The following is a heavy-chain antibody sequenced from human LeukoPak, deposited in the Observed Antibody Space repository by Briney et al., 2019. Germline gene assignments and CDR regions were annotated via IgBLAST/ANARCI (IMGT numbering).Heavy chain of an antibody. CDR1: GGSISSSSYY. CDR3: ARGRDYDILTGRGDDY. V-gene: IGHV4-39*07. Sequence: SETLSLTCTVSGGSISSSSYYWGWIRQPPGKGLEWIGSIYYSGSTYYNPSLKSRVTISVDTSKNQFSLKLSSVTAADTAVYYCARGRDYDILTGRGDDYWGQGTLVTVSS. CDR2: IYYSGST. D-gene: IGHD3-9*01. J-gene: IGHJ4*02.